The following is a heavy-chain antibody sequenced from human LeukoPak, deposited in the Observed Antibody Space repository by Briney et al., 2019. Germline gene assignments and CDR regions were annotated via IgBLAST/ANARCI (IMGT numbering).Heavy chain of an antibody. CDR1: GFTFDDYA. V-gene: IGHV3-9*01. CDR2: ISWNSGSI. CDR3: ARGWGSSSWNDAFDI. J-gene: IGHJ3*02. D-gene: IGHD6-13*01. Sequence: GGSLRLSCAASGFTFDDYAMHWVRQAPGKGLEWVSGISWNSGSIGYADSVKGRFTISRDNAKNSLYLQMNSLRSEDTAVYYCARGWGSSSWNDAFDIWGQGTMVTVSS.